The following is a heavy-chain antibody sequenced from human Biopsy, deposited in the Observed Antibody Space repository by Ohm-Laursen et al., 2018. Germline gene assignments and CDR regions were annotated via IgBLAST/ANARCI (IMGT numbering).Heavy chain of an antibody. CDR3: ARAGVGSDGTDSYYYGMDV. J-gene: IGHJ6*02. D-gene: IGHD5-24*01. CDR2: IIPMYRTS. V-gene: IGHV1-69*13. CDR1: GGPFGSYA. Sequence: SVKVSCNSSGGPFGSYAINWMRQAPGQGPEWMGDIIPMYRTSNYAQKFQGRLTITADEYTSTAYMELNSLTSEDTAVHYCARAGVGSDGTDSYYYGMDVWGPGTTVTVSS.